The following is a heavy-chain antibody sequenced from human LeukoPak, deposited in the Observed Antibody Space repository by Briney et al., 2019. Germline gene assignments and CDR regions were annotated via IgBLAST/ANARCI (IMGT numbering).Heavy chain of an antibody. CDR2: IDPSDSYT. Sequence: GESLKISCKGSGYSFTSYWISWVRQMPGKGLEWMGRIDPSDSYTNYSPSFQGHVTISADKSISTAYLQWSSLKASDTAMYYCARGGYCSGGSCPYYFDHWGQGTLVTVSS. D-gene: IGHD2-15*01. V-gene: IGHV5-10-1*01. CDR3: ARGGYCSGGSCPYYFDH. J-gene: IGHJ4*02. CDR1: GYSFTSYW.